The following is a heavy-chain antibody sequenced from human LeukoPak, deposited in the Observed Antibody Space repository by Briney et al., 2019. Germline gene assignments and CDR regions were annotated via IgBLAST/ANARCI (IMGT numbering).Heavy chain of an antibody. Sequence: SVKVSCKASGGTFSSYAISWVRQAPGQGLEWMGGIIPIFGTANYAQKFQGRVTIIADESTSTAYMELSSLRSEDTAVYYCAREHIVVVTAIRGDYYYGMDVWGQGTTVTVSS. J-gene: IGHJ6*02. D-gene: IGHD2-21*02. CDR2: IIPIFGTA. CDR1: GGTFSSYA. V-gene: IGHV1-69*01. CDR3: AREHIVVVTAIRGDYYYGMDV.